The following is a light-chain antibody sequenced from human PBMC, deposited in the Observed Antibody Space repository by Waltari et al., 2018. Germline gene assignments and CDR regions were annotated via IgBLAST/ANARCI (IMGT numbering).Light chain of an antibody. Sequence: IQLTQSPSSLSASVGDRVTITCRASQDIGYYLAWDQQKPGKAPKVLINAASTLQNVVPSRFSGSGSGTDFTLTISSLQPEDFATYYCQQLNNYPLSFGGGTKVEIK. CDR1: QDIGYY. J-gene: IGKJ4*01. V-gene: IGKV1-9*01. CDR2: AAS. CDR3: QQLNNYPLS.